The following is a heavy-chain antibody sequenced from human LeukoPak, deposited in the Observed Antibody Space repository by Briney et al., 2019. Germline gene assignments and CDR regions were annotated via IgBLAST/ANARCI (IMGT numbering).Heavy chain of an antibody. J-gene: IGHJ3*02. V-gene: IGHV3-66*01. D-gene: IGHD3-3*02. CDR1: GFTFSSYA. CDR3: ARDRSPVSSDAFDI. CDR2: IYSGGST. Sequence: GGSLRLSCAASGFTFSSYAMTWVRQAPGKGLEWVSVIYSGGSTYYADSVKGRFTISRDNSKNSLYLQMNSLRAEDTAVYYCARDRSPVSSDAFDIWGQGTMVTVSS.